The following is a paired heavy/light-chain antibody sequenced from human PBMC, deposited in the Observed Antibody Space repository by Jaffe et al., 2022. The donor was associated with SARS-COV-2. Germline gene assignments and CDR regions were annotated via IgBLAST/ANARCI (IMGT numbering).Heavy chain of an antibody. CDR1: GFIFSSYW. V-gene: IGHV3-7*01. J-gene: IGHJ4*02. CDR2: IKQDGSER. D-gene: IGHD3-10*01. CDR3: VGDEVSLFFGESH. Sequence: EVQLVESGGGLVQPGGSLRLSCEGSGFIFSSYWMSWVRQPPGKGLEWVAIIKQDGSERLYVDSVEDRFTISRDNAKNSLYLQMNNVRVEDTAVYYCVGDEVSLFFGESHWGQGALVTVSS.
Light chain of an antibody. CDR3: QQYTNWPRT. V-gene: IGKV3-15*01. CDR1: QSIASN. CDR2: GAS. J-gene: IGKJ1*01. Sequence: EVVMTQSPATLSVSPGERVTLSCRASQSIASNVNWYQQKPAQAPRLLIYGASTRATGIPARFSGSGSGTEFTLTISSLQSDDFAVYYCQQYTNWPRTFGQGTRVDIK.